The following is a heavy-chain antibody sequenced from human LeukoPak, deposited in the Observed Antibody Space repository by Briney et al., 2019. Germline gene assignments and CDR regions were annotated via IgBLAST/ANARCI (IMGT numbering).Heavy chain of an antibody. CDR1: GLTFSSYA. CDR3: AKGLIVGANDAFDI. D-gene: IGHD1-26*01. J-gene: IGHJ3*02. V-gene: IGHV3-23*01. CDR2: ISGSGGST. Sequence: GGSVTLSCAASGLTFSSYAMSELRPPPGKEGEGVSAISGSGGSTYYADSVKGRFTISRDNSKNTLYLQMNSLRAEDTAVYYCAKGLIVGANDAFDIWGQGTMVTVSS.